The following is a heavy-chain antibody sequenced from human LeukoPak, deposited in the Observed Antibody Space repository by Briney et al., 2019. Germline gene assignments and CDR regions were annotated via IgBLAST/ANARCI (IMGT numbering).Heavy chain of an antibody. CDR2: IYYSGST. Sequence: SETLSLTCTVSGGSISSGGYYWSWIRQHPGKGLEWIGYIYYSGSTYYNPSLKSRVTISVDTSKDQFSLKLSSVTAADTAVYYCARVAYYDSSGYYIESTRWFDPWGQGTLVTVSS. J-gene: IGHJ5*02. CDR1: GGSISSGGYY. D-gene: IGHD3-22*01. CDR3: ARVAYYDSSGYYIESTRWFDP. V-gene: IGHV4-31*03.